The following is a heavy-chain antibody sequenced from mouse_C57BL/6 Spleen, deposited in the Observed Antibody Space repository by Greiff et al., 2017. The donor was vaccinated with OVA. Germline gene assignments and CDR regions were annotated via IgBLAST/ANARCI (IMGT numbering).Heavy chain of an antibody. D-gene: IGHD2-4*01. V-gene: IGHV1-55*01. Sequence: QVQLKQPGAELVKPGASVKMSCKASGYTFTSYWITWVKQRPGQGLEWIGDIYPGSGSTNYNEKFKSKATLTVDTSSSTAYMQLSSLTAEDSAVYYCARSGDYEGGRFDYWGQGTTLTVSS. CDR3: ARSGDYEGGRFDY. J-gene: IGHJ2*01. CDR2: IYPGSGST. CDR1: GYTFTSYW.